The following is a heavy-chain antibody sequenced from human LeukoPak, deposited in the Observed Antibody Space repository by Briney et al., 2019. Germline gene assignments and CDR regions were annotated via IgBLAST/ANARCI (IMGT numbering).Heavy chain of an antibody. CDR1: GGSISSYY. D-gene: IGHD6-19*01. CDR3: ASRVKYSSGWYIDY. CDR2: IYYSGST. J-gene: IGHJ4*02. Sequence: SETLSLTCTVSGGSISSYYWSWIRQPPGKGLEWIGYIYYSGSTNYNPSPKSRVTISVDTSKNQLSLKLSSVTAADTAVYYCASRVKYSSGWYIDYWGQGTLVTVSS. V-gene: IGHV4-59*01.